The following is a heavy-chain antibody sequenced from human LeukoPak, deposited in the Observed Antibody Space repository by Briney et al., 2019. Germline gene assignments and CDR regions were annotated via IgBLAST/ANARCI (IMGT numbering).Heavy chain of an antibody. Sequence: GGSLRLSCAASGLIFSRDGMHWVRQAPGKGLEWVAVISDDGNIKYYADSVKGRFTISRDNSKNTLYLQMNSLRAEDTAVYYCAKGGVPVVSPAVNWGQGTLVTVSS. J-gene: IGHJ4*02. D-gene: IGHD2-2*01. CDR1: GLIFSRDG. V-gene: IGHV3-30*18. CDR3: AKGGVPVVSPAVN. CDR2: ISDDGNIK.